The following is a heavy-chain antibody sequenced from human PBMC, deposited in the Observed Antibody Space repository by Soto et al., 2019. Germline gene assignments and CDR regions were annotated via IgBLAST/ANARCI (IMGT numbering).Heavy chain of an antibody. Sequence: ASVTGSCKASGYTFTSYGSSWGRQAPGQGLEWMGWISAYNGNTNYAQKLQGRVTMTTDTSTSTAYMELRSLRSDDTAVYYCARDASAGYSSSLAVNWFDPWGQGTLVTVSS. D-gene: IGHD6-13*01. CDR1: GYTFTSYG. CDR3: ARDASAGYSSSLAVNWFDP. V-gene: IGHV1-18*01. CDR2: ISAYNGNT. J-gene: IGHJ5*02.